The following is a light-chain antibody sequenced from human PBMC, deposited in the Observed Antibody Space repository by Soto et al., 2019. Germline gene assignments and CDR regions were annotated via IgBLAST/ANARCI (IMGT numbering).Light chain of an antibody. CDR1: QSISSY. CDR3: QQCYSNPLT. CDR2: AAS. J-gene: IGKJ4*01. V-gene: IGKV1-39*01. Sequence: IPLTPSPSSLSSSLGNIVTITCRASQSISSYLNWYQQKPGKAPKLLIYAASSLQSGVPSRFSGSGSGTDFTLTISSLQPEDFATYYRQQCYSNPLTFGRGTKVDIK.